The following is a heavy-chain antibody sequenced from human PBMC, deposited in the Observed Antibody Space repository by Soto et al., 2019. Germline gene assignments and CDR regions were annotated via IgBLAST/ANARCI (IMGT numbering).Heavy chain of an antibody. CDR3: ASGDGSWTDPDD. Sequence: QVQLVESGGGVVQPGRSLRLSCAASGFIFSAYGMHWVRQAPGKGLEWVAIIWSDGGKKYYADSVRGRFTISRDNSKNTVYLQMNSLRVEDTAVYYCASGDGSWTDPDDRGQGTLVTVSS. D-gene: IGHD3-10*01. V-gene: IGHV3-33*03. CDR2: IWSDGGKK. CDR1: GFIFSAYG. J-gene: IGHJ4*02.